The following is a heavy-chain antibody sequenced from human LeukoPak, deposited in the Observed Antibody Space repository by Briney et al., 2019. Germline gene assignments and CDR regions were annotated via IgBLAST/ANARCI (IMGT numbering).Heavy chain of an antibody. J-gene: IGHJ4*02. V-gene: IGHV3-74*01. CDR2: INSDGSSA. Sequence: GGSLRLSCAASGFTFSSYWMHWVRQAPGKGLVWVSRINSDGSSASYADSVKGRFTISRDNAKNTLYLQMDGLRAEDTAVYYCARWRIAARSLDYWGQGTLVTVSS. CDR1: GFTFSSYW. CDR3: ARWRIAARSLDY. D-gene: IGHD6-6*01.